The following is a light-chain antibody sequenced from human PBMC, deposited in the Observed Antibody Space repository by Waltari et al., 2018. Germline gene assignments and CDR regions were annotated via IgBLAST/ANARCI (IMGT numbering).Light chain of an antibody. V-gene: IGLV2-14*03. J-gene: IGLJ1*01. Sequence: QSALTQPASVSGSPGQSITISCTGTSSDVGDYSYVSWYQQHPGNAPKVLIYDVSRRPSGVSDRFSGSKSGNTASLTISGLQAEDEADYYCSSYKSSSTSFAFGTGTKVTFL. CDR1: SSDVGDYSY. CDR3: SSYKSSSTSFA. CDR2: DVS.